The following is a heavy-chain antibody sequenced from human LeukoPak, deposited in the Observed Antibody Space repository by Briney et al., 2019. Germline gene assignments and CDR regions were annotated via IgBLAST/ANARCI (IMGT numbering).Heavy chain of an antibody. J-gene: IGHJ4*02. CDR2: ISGSGKII. Sequence: GGSLRLSCAASEFTFSTYEMNWVRQAPGKGLEWLSHISGSGKIIYYGVSAKGRFTISRDNAKNSLYLQMNSLRAEDTAVYYCASGNDYWGQGTLVTVSS. D-gene: IGHD3-10*01. CDR1: EFTFSTYE. V-gene: IGHV3-48*03. CDR3: ASGNDY.